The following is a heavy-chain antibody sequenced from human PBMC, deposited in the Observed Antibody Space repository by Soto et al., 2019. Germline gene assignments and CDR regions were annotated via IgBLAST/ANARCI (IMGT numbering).Heavy chain of an antibody. V-gene: IGHV5-10-1*01. CDR3: ARLGYDILTGYYDYYGMDV. D-gene: IGHD3-9*01. CDR2: IDPSDSYT. J-gene: IGHJ6*02. Sequence: GESLKISCKGSGYSFTSYWISWVRQMPGKGLEWMGRIDPSDSYTNYSPSFQGHVTISADKSISTAYLQWSSLKASDTAMYYCARLGYDILTGYYDYYGMDVWGQGTTVTVS. CDR1: GYSFTSYW.